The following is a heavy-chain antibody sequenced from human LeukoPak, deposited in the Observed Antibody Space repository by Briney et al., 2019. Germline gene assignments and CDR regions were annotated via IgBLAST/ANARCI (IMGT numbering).Heavy chain of an antibody. J-gene: IGHJ3*02. CDR1: GFTFSTYD. V-gene: IGHV3-23*01. D-gene: IGHD5-12*01. CDR2: ISGSSGTT. Sequence: QPGGSLRLSCAASGFTFSTYDMSWVRQTPGKGLEWVSGISGSSGTTYYADSVKGRFTISRDNSKNTLDLQMHSLRAEDTAIYFCAKGGSSSFDIWGQGTKVTVSS. CDR3: AKGGSSSFDI.